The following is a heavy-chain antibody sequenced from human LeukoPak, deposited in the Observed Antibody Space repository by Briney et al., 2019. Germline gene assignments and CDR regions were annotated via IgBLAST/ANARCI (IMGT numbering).Heavy chain of an antibody. Sequence: PSETLSLTCTVSGGSISIYYWNWIRQPAGKGLEWIGRIFTSGITNYNPSLKSRVTMSVDTSKNQFSLNLSSVIAADTAIYYCARETSGTYYDPLGYMDVWGKGTTVTVSS. D-gene: IGHD3-10*01. V-gene: IGHV4-4*07. CDR1: GGSISIYY. J-gene: IGHJ6*03. CDR3: ARETSGTYYDPLGYMDV. CDR2: IFTSGIT.